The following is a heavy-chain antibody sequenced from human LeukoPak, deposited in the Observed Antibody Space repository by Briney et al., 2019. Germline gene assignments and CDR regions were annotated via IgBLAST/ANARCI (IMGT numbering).Heavy chain of an antibody. CDR3: ASGTVWSGYDAFDI. D-gene: IGHD3-3*01. J-gene: IGHJ3*02. V-gene: IGHV4-61*02. CDR1: GGSISSGSYY. CDR2: IYTSGST. Sequence: SETLSLTCTVSGGSISSGSYYWSWIRQPAGKGLEWIGRIYTSGSTNYNPSLKSRVTISVDTSKNQFSLKLSSVTAADTAVYYCASGTVWSGYDAFDIWGQGTMVTVSS.